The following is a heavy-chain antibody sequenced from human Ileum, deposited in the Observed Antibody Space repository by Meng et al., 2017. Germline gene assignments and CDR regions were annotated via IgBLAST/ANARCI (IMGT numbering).Heavy chain of an antibody. CDR2: IYHSRST. D-gene: IGHD3-16*02. J-gene: IGHJ4*02. V-gene: IGHV4-38-2*02. CDR1: GYSISSGYY. CDR3: AREGDYVWGSYRPGDY. Sequence: GSLRLSCTVSGYSISSGYYWGWIRQPPGKGLEWIGSIYHSRSTYYNPSLKSRVTISVDTSKNQFSLKLSSVTAADTAVYYCAREGDYVWGSYRPGDYWGQGTLVTVSS.